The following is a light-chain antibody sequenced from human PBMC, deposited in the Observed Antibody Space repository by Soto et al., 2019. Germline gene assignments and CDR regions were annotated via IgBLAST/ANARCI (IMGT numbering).Light chain of an antibody. CDR3: QQFNSYIT. Sequence: AIRMTQSPSSFSASTGDRVTITCRASQGIGSYLAWYQQKPGKAPKLLIYAASTLQSGVPSRFSGSGSGTDFTLTISSLQPEDFATYYCQQFNSYITFGQGTRLEIK. J-gene: IGKJ5*01. V-gene: IGKV1-8*01. CDR1: QGIGSY. CDR2: AAS.